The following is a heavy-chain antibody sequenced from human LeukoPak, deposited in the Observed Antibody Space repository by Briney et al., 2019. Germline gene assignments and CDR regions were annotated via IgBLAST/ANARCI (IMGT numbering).Heavy chain of an antibody. Sequence: PGGSLRLSCAASGFSVSSYDLNWVRQAPGKGLEWVAKINPDGNDKYYADSVKGRFTISRDNSKNTLYLQMNSLRAEDTAVYYCARARFGEYLYMDVSGKGTTVTVSS. CDR3: ARARFGEYLYMDV. J-gene: IGHJ6*03. D-gene: IGHD3-10*01. CDR1: GFSVSSYD. V-gene: IGHV3-7*03. CDR2: INPDGNDK.